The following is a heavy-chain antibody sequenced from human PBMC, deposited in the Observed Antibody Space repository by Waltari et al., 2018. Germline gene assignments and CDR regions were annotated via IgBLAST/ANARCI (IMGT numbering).Heavy chain of an antibody. CDR3: ARRGSGYYLDY. D-gene: IGHD3-22*01. Sequence: QLQLQESGPGLVKPSETLSLTCTVSGGSISSSSYYWGWIRQPPGKGLEWIGSIYYSGSTYYNPSLKSRVTISVDTSKNQFSLKLISVTAADTAVYYCARRGSGYYLDYWGQGTLVTVSS. CDR1: GGSISSSSYY. V-gene: IGHV4-39*07. J-gene: IGHJ4*02. CDR2: IYYSGST.